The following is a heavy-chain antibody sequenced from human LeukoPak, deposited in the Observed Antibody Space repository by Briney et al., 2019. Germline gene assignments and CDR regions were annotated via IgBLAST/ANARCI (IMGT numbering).Heavy chain of an antibody. Sequence: GGSLRLSCAASGFTFSSYWMSRVRQAPGKGLEWVANIKQDGSEKYYVDSVKGRFTISRDNAKNSLYLRMNSLRAEDTAVYYCARGGLYDSSGYYVYWGQGTLVTVSS. CDR1: GFTFSSYW. V-gene: IGHV3-7*01. D-gene: IGHD3-22*01. CDR3: ARGGLYDSSGYYVY. CDR2: IKQDGSEK. J-gene: IGHJ4*02.